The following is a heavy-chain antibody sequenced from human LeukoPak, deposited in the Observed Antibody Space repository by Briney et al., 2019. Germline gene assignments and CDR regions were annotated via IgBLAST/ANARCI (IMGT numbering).Heavy chain of an antibody. J-gene: IGHJ3*02. D-gene: IGHD3-3*01. CDR3: ARGGLRFLEWPEDPHAFDI. CDR1: GGSISSGGYY. V-gene: IGHV4-30-2*01. CDR2: IYHSGST. Sequence: SETLSLTCTVSGGSISSGGYYWSWIRQPPGKGLEWIGYIYHSGSTYYNPSLKSRVTISVDRSKNQFSLKLSSVTAADTAVYYCARGGLRFLEWPEDPHAFDIWGQGTMVTVSS.